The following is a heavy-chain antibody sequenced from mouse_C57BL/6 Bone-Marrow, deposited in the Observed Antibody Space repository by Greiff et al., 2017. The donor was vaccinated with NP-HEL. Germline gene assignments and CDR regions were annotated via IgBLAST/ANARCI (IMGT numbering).Heavy chain of an antibody. CDR3: ARRDGYAWFAY. Sequence: EVKLQQSGPELVKPGASVKISCKASGYTFTDYYMNWVKQSHGKSLEWIGDINPNNGGTSYNQKFKGKATLTVDKSSSTAYMELRSLTSEDSAVYYCARRDGYAWFAYWGQGTLVTVSA. V-gene: IGHV1-26*01. J-gene: IGHJ3*01. CDR1: GYTFTDYY. D-gene: IGHD2-2*01. CDR2: INPNNGGT.